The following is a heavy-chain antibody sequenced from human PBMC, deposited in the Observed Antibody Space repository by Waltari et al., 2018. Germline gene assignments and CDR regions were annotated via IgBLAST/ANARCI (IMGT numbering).Heavy chain of an antibody. CDR3: VRALTTPNDY. Sequence: VQLVESGGGLVKPGGSLRLSCAVPGFTIRNLGMSWVRQAPGKGLEWVATTTDGNAYLYYADSVRGRFTISTDNAKSSLYLQMNNLRAEDTGVYYCVRALTTPNDYWGRGTLVTVSS. CDR1: GFTIRNLG. J-gene: IGHJ4*02. CDR2: TTDGNAYL. D-gene: IGHD4-17*01. V-gene: IGHV3-21*03.